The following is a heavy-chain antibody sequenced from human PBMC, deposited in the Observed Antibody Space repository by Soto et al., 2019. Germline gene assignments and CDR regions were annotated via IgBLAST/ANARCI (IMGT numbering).Heavy chain of an antibody. V-gene: IGHV1-2*04. CDR2: INPNSGGT. Sequence: GASVKVSCKASGYTFTGYYMHWVRQAPGQGLEWMGWINPNSGGTNYAQKFQGWVTMTRDTSINTAYMELSRLRSDDTAVYYCARDSYRTTALYYYYYGMDVWGQGTTVTVSS. D-gene: IGHD4-17*01. CDR1: GYTFTGYY. J-gene: IGHJ6*02. CDR3: ARDSYRTTALYYYYYGMDV.